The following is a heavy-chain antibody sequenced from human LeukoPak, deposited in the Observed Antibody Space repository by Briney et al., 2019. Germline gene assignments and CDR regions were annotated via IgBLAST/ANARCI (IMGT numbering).Heavy chain of an antibody. Sequence: LAGGSLRLSCAASGFPFSNYAMTWVRQAPGKGLEWVSHIGGGGADTDYADSVKGHFTVSRDNSKNTLYLQMNSLRAEDTAVYYCAKDSVERNGVYDAFDIWGQGAMVTVSS. CDR2: IGGGGADT. CDR3: AKDSVERNGVYDAFDI. D-gene: IGHD2-8*01. J-gene: IGHJ3*02. V-gene: IGHV3-23*01. CDR1: GFPFSNYA.